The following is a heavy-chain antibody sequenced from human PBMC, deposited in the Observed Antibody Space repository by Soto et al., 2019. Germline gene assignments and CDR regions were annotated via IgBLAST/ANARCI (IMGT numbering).Heavy chain of an antibody. J-gene: IGHJ4*02. CDR3: ASESADLTPNFDY. CDR2: ISSTTNYI. Sequence: LRRSCAASGFTFSRYSMSWVRQAPGKGLEWVSSISSTTNYIYYADSMKGRFTVSRDNAKKSVYLDMNSLSAEDTAVYYCASESADLTPNFDYWGQGPLGTASS. CDR1: GFTFSRYS. V-gene: IGHV3-21*01.